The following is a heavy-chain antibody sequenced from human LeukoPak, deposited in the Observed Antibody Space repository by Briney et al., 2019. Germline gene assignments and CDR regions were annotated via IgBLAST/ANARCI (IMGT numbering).Heavy chain of an antibody. J-gene: IGHJ5*02. D-gene: IGHD1-1*01. Sequence: GGSLRLSCAASGFTFSTYWMSWVRQAPGKGLEWVANIKEDGSERYYVGSVKGRFTISRDNAKNSLFLQMNSLRAGDTAIYYCARDGATGGWFDPWGQGTLVTVSS. CDR3: ARDGATGGWFDP. CDR1: GFTFSTYW. CDR2: IKEDGSER. V-gene: IGHV3-7*03.